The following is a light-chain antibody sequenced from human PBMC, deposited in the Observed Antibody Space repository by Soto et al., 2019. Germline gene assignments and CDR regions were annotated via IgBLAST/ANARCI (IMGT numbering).Light chain of an antibody. V-gene: IGLV1-40*01. J-gene: IGLJ1*01. CDR3: QSYDNSLTDYYV. Sequence: QSVLTQPTPVSGPPCQRLTISSPRSTSNIASFEVQWYQQLAGTAPKLLIYDTSNRPSGVPDRFCGYKSGTSASLDITGLQAEDEADYYWQSYDNSLTDYYVFGTGTKVTVL. CDR1: TSNIASFE. CDR2: DTS.